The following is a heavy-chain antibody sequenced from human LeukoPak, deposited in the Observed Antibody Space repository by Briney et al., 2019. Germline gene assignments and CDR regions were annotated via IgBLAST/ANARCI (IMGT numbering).Heavy chain of an antibody. J-gene: IGHJ4*02. D-gene: IGHD1-1*01. V-gene: IGHV1-2*06. CDR2: ISPNSGVT. Sequence: ASVKVSCKASGYTFTGYYMHWVRQAPGQGLEWMGRISPNSGVTNYAQKFQGRVTMARDTSINTAYMELSGLRSDDTAVHYCARDLNDINHVIGSVWGQGTLVTVSS. CDR3: ARDLNDINHVIGSV. CDR1: GYTFTGYY.